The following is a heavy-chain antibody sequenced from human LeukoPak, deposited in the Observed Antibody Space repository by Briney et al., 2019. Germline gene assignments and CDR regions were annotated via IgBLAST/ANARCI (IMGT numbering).Heavy chain of an antibody. J-gene: IGHJ3*02. CDR3: AKDYDSSGGAAFDI. D-gene: IGHD3-22*01. CDR1: GFTFNSFG. V-gene: IGHV3-30*18. Sequence: GGSETLFCAASGFTFNSFGMHWVSQAPGKGLEWVAVISYDGCNKYFADSVSGLFTISRDNSKNTLYPQMNSLRAEDTAVYYCAKDYDSSGGAAFDIWGQGTLVTVSS. CDR2: ISYDGCNK.